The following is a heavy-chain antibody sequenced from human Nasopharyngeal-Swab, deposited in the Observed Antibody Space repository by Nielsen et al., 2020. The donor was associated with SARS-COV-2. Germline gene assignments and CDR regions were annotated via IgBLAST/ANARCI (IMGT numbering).Heavy chain of an antibody. V-gene: IGHV3-33*01. CDR3: ARDPHNYYGSGSYYFAFDI. D-gene: IGHD3-10*01. CDR2: IWYDGSNK. J-gene: IGHJ3*02. Sequence: GESLKISCAASGFTFSSYGMHWVRQAPGKGPEWVAVIWYDGSNKYYADSVKGRFTISRDNSKNTLYLQMNSLRAEDTAVYYCARDPHNYYGSGSYYFAFDIWGQGTMVTVSS. CDR1: GFTFSSYG.